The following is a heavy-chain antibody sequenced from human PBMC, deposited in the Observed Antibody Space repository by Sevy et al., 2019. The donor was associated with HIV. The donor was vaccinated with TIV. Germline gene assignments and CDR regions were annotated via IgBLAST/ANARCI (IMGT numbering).Heavy chain of an antibody. V-gene: IGHV3-23*01. D-gene: IGHD2-21*01. CDR1: GFTFSNAW. CDR2: IGGGDT. J-gene: IGHJ5*02. Sequence: GSLRLSCAASGFTFSNAWMSWVRQAPGKGLEWVSTIGGGDTYYADSVKGRFTISRDDSKSAVYLQMNSLRADDTAVYYCAKDGVSRNKLWDWFDPWGQGTLVTVSS. CDR3: AKDGVSRNKLWDWFDP.